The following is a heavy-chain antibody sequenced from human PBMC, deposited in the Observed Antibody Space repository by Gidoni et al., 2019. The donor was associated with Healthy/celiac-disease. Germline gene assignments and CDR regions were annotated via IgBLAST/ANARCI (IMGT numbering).Heavy chain of an antibody. CDR2: INQSGTT. J-gene: IGHJ5*02. V-gene: IGHV4-34*01. CDR3: ARAQYYDFWSGYYRGRANWFDP. D-gene: IGHD3-3*01. Sequence: QVQLQQWGAGLLKPSETLSLTCAVYGWSFRGYYWLWIRQPPGKGLEWIGEINQSGTTNYNPSLKSRVTISVDTSKNEFSLKLSSVTAADTAVYYCARAQYYDFWSGYYRGRANWFDPWGQGTLVTVSS. CDR1: GWSFRGYY.